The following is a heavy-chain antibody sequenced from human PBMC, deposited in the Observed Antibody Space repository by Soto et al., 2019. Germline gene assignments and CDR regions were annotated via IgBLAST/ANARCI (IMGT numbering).Heavy chain of an antibody. J-gene: IGHJ6*02. Sequence: PGGSLRLSCAASGFTFSPFWMHWVRQAPGKGLVWLSHINSDGSTIVYADSVKGRFTISRDNSKNTLYLQMNSLRAEDTAVYYCAREVVTVYYYYGMDVWGQGTTVTVSS. CDR3: AREVVTVYYYYGMDV. V-gene: IGHV3-74*01. CDR2: INSDGSTI. CDR1: GFTFSPFW. D-gene: IGHD2-21*02.